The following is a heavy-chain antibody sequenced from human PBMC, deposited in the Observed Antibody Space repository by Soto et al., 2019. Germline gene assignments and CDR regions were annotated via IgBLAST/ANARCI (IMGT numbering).Heavy chain of an antibody. Sequence: SETLSLTCTVSGGSVSSGSYYWSWIRQPPGKGLEWIGYIYYSGGTNYNPSLKSRVTISVDTSKNQFSLKLSSVTAADTAMYYCARGGGVTATFDYWGQGTLVTVSS. J-gene: IGHJ4*02. D-gene: IGHD5-18*01. V-gene: IGHV4-61*01. CDR1: GGSVSSGSYY. CDR2: IYYSGGT. CDR3: ARGGGVTATFDY.